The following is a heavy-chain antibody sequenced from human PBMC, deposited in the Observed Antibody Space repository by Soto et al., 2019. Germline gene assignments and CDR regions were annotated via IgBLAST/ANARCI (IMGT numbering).Heavy chain of an antibody. V-gene: IGHV1-2*04. CDR1: GYSFTDYH. D-gene: IGHD4-4*01. J-gene: IGHJ6*02. Sequence: ASVKVSCKASGYSFTDYHIHWVRQAPGQGLEWLGRINPKSGGTSTAQKFQGWVTMTTDASISTVHMELTRLTSDDTAIYYCARGDSTECCKCLCSFIYDCEMDVWGQGTTVTVSS. CDR2: INPKSGGT. CDR3: ARGDSTECCKCLCSFIYDCEMDV.